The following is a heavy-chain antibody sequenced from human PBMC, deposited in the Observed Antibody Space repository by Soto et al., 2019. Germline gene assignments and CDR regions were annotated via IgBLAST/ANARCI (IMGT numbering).Heavy chain of an antibody. D-gene: IGHD7-27*01. CDR3: ARTRTGDFDY. Sequence: PGGSLRLSCAASGFTFSSDWLSWVRQAQGKGLEWVANIKQDGSEKYYVDSVKGRLTISRDNSKHSLYLQMNSLRAEDTAVYYCARTRTGDFDYWGQGTMVTVSS. CDR1: GFTFSSDW. J-gene: IGHJ4*02. CDR2: IKQDGSEK. V-gene: IGHV3-7*01.